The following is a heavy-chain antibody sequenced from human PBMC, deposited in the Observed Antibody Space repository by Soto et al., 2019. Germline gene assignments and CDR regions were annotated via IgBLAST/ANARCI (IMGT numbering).Heavy chain of an antibody. CDR3: AKDHGFDEFQLLDDAYYGLDV. Sequence: PWGATSLCLTSSSFPVYDYWMHWVRPTPGKGLEWVAVISYDATNKYYGDSVKGRFTSSRDKYKNTLYLQMNSLRAEDRAVYYCAKDHGFDEFQLLDDAYYGLDVWGQGTTVTVSS. J-gene: IGHJ6*02. D-gene: IGHD2-2*01. CDR2: ISYDATNK. V-gene: IGHV3-30*18. CDR1: SFPVYDYW.